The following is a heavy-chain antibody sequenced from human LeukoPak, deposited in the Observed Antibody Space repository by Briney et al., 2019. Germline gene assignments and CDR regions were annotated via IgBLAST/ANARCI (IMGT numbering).Heavy chain of an antibody. J-gene: IGHJ4*02. Sequence: SETLSLTCAVSGYSISSGYYWGWIRQAPGKGLEWIGSTYHSGSTHYNPSLKSRVTISVDTPKNQFSLKLSAVTAADTAVYYCARNGTSSYFDYWGQGTLVTVSS. CDR2: TYHSGST. D-gene: IGHD2-2*01. CDR3: ARNGTSSYFDY. CDR1: GYSISSGYY. V-gene: IGHV4-38-2*01.